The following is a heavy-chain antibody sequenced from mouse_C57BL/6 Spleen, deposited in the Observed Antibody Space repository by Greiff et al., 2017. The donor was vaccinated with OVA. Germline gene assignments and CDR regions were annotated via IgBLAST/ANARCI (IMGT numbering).Heavy chain of an antibody. V-gene: IGHV1-72*01. CDR1: GYTFTSYW. Sequence: QVQLQQPGAELVQPGASVKLSRKASGYTFTSYWMHWVKQRPGRGLEWIGRIAPNSGGTKYNEKFKSKATLTVDKPSSTAYMQLSSLTSEDSAVYYCASWDGWYFDVWGTGTTVTVSS. J-gene: IGHJ1*03. CDR2: IAPNSGGT. CDR3: ASWDGWYFDV. D-gene: IGHD4-1*01.